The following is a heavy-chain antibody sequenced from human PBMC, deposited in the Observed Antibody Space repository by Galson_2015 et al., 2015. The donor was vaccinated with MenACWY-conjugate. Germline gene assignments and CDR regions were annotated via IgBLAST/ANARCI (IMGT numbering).Heavy chain of an antibody. CDR3: ARLPTWGSSFGHFDY. V-gene: IGHV4-59*10. CDR2: TGSL. J-gene: IGHJ4*02. Sequence: TGSLKDNPSLKSRVTMSADKSNNQFSLRLISVTAADTAVYYCARLPTWGSSFGHFDYWGQGILVAVSS. D-gene: IGHD7-27*01.